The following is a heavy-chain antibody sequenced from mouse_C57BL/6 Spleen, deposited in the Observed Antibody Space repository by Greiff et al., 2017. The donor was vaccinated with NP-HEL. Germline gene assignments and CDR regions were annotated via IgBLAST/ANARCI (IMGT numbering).Heavy chain of an antibody. V-gene: IGHV1-53*01. CDR3: ARTLITTVVVDY. D-gene: IGHD1-1*01. J-gene: IGHJ2*01. CDR2: INPSNGGT. Sequence: QVQLQQPGTELVKPGASVKLSCKASGYTFTSYWMHWVKQRPGQGLEWIGNINPSNGGTNYNEKFKSKATLTVDKSSSTAYMQLSSLTTEDSAVYYCARTLITTVVVDYWGQGTTLTFSS. CDR1: GYTFTSYW.